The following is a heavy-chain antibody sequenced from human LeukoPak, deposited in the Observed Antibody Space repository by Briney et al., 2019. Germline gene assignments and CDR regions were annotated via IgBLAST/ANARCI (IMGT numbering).Heavy chain of an antibody. D-gene: IGHD6-19*01. Sequence: GGSLRLSCAASGFTFSSYSMNWVRQAPGKGLEWVSSISSSSSYIYYADSVRGRFTISRDNAKNSLYLQMNSLRAEDTAVYYCARGAGKYSSGWYVDYWGQGTLVTVSS. CDR1: GFTFSSYS. CDR2: ISSSSSYI. CDR3: ARGAGKYSSGWYVDY. V-gene: IGHV3-21*01. J-gene: IGHJ4*02.